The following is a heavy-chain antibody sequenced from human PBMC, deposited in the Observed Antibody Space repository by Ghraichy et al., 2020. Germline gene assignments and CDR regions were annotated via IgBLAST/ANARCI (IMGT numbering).Heavy chain of an antibody. CDR2: IHYSGST. CDR3: ARDSTYYYDSSGYFDY. V-gene: IGHV4-59*01. CDR1: GGSISSYY. Sequence: SQTLSLTCTVSGGSISSYYWSWIRQPPGKGLEWIGYIHYSGSTNYNPSLKSRVTISVDTSKNQFSLKLSSVTAADTAVYYCARDSTYYYDSSGYFDYWGQGTLVTVSS. D-gene: IGHD3-22*01. J-gene: IGHJ4*02.